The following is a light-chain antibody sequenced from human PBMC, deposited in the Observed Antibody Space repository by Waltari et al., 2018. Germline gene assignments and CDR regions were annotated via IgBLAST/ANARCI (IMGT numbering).Light chain of an antibody. V-gene: IGLV2-11*01. Sequence: QSALTQPRSVSGSPGQSVTISCTGTSSDVGGYNFVSWYPQHPGKAPQLMIYDVNRRPSGVPDRFSGSKSGNTASLTVSGLQAEDEADYYCCSYAGSYNWVFGGGTTLTVL. CDR1: SSDVGGYNF. CDR2: DVN. J-gene: IGLJ2*01. CDR3: CSYAGSYNWV.